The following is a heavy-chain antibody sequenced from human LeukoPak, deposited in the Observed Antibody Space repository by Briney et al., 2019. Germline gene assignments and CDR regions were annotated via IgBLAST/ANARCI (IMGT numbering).Heavy chain of an antibody. CDR3: ARGGYVYWLTDYYYYGMDV. J-gene: IGHJ6*02. Sequence: GGSLRLSCAASGFTVSSNYMSWVRQAPGKGLEWVSVIYSGGSTYYADSVKGRFTISRDNSKNTLYLQMNSLRAEDTAVYYCARGGYVYWLTDYYYYGMDVWGQGTTVTVSS. CDR2: IYSGGST. D-gene: IGHD5-12*01. CDR1: GFTVSSNY. V-gene: IGHV3-53*01.